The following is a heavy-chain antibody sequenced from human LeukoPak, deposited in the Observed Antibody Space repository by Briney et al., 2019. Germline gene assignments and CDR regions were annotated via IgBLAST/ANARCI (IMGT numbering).Heavy chain of an antibody. V-gene: IGHV3-21*01. Sequence: PGGSLRLSCAASGFTFSSYSMNWVRQAPGKGLEWVSSISSSSSYVYYADSVKGRFTISRDNAKNSLYLQMNSLRAEDTAVYYCARDYSLRSHFDYWGQGTLVTVSS. D-gene: IGHD1-26*01. CDR3: ARDYSLRSHFDY. CDR2: ISSSSSYV. J-gene: IGHJ4*02. CDR1: GFTFSSYS.